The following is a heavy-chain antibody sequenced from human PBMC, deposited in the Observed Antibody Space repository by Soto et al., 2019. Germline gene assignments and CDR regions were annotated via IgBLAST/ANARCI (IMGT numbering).Heavy chain of an antibody. CDR3: ARGGSSWPNWFDP. Sequence: SETLSLTSTASGGSISSYYWSWIRQPPGKGLEWIGYIYYSGSTNYNPSLKSRVTISVDTSKNQFSLKLSSVTAADTAVYYCARGGSSWPNWFDPWGQGTLVTVSS. CDR2: IYYSGST. V-gene: IGHV4-59*01. D-gene: IGHD6-13*01. J-gene: IGHJ5*02. CDR1: GGSISSYY.